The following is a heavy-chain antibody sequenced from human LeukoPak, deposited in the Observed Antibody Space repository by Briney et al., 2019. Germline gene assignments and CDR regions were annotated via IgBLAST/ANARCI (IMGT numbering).Heavy chain of an antibody. Sequence: GASVKVSCKASGYTFTGYYMHWVRQAPGQGLEWMGWINPNSGGTNYAQKFQGRVTMTRDTSISTAYMELSRLRSDDTAVYYCASYLSGWGYYFDYWGQGTLVTVSS. CDR3: ASYLSGWGYYFDY. D-gene: IGHD6-19*01. CDR1: GYTFTGYY. CDR2: INPNSGGT. V-gene: IGHV1-2*02. J-gene: IGHJ4*02.